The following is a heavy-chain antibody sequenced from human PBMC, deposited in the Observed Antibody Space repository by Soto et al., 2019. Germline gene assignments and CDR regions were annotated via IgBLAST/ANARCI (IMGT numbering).Heavy chain of an antibody. CDR2: INPHGGST. Sequence: ALVKGSCKGSGYTFTSYGSSWGRQTTGQGLEWMGVINPHGGSTKYAQKFQGRITMTRDTSRSTVYMELSSLRSDDTAIYYCARSSGGNFGIIIEGSNWFDPWGQGTLVTVS. CDR3: ARSSGGNFGIIIEGSNWFDP. J-gene: IGHJ5*02. CDR1: GYTFTSYG. D-gene: IGHD3-3*01. V-gene: IGHV1-46*01.